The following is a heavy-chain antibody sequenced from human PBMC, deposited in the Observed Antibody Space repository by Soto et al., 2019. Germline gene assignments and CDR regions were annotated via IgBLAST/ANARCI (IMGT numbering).Heavy chain of an antibody. CDR1: GYTFTSYD. CDR3: ARAGGYSYNYYYYYYMDV. Sequence: ASVKVSCKASGYTFTSYDINWVRQATGQGLEWMGWMNPNSGNTGYAQKFQGRVTMTRNTSISTAYMELSSLGSEDTAVYYCARAGGYSYNYYYYYYMDVWGKGTTVTVSS. V-gene: IGHV1-8*01. D-gene: IGHD5-18*01. CDR2: MNPNSGNT. J-gene: IGHJ6*03.